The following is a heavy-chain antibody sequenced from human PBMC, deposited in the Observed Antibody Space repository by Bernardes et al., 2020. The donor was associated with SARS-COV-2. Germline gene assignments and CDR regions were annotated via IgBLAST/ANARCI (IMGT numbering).Heavy chain of an antibody. CDR1: GFTFDDYA. J-gene: IGHJ6*02. CDR2: ISWNSGSI. CDR3: AKDQDGMDV. Sequence: GGSLRLSCAASGFTFDDYAMHWVRQAPGKGLEWVSGISWNSGSIGYADSVKGRFTISRDNAKNSLYLQMNSLRAEDTALYYCAKDQDGMDVWGQGTTVTVSS. V-gene: IGHV3-9*01.